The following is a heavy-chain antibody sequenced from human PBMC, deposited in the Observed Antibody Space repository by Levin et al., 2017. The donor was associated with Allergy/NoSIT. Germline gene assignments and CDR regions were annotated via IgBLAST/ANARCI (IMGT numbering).Heavy chain of an antibody. D-gene: IGHD3-9*01. V-gene: IGHV3-30-3*01. J-gene: IGHJ3*02. CDR1: GFTFSSYA. Sequence: GGSLRLSCAASGFTFSSYAMHWVRQAPGKGLEWVAVISYDGSNKYYADSVKGRFTISRDNSKNTLYLQMNSLRAEDTAVYYCARVYDDILTGYGAFDIWGQGTMVTVSS. CDR3: ARVYDDILTGYGAFDI. CDR2: ISYDGSNK.